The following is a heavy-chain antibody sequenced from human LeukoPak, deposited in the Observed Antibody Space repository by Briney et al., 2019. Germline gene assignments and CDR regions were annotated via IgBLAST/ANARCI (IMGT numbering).Heavy chain of an antibody. CDR2: VYYTGNT. J-gene: IGHJ3*01. CDR1: GDSISYHNYY. Sequence: SETLSLTCAVSGDSISYHNYYWDWIRQPPGKGLEWIGTVYYTGNTYYNPSLKSRVSISVDTSKNQFSLQLTSMTAADTAVYYCARLRAMAGHRGGFDFWGRGTMVTVSS. CDR3: ARLRAMAGHRGGFDF. V-gene: IGHV4-39*01. D-gene: IGHD6-19*01.